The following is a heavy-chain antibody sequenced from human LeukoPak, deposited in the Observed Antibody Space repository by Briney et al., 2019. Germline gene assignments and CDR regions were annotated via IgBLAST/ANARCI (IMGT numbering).Heavy chain of an antibody. V-gene: IGHV3-30*03. CDR1: GFTFNNAW. Sequence: SGGSLRLSCAASGFTFNNAWMNWVRQAPGKGLEWVAIISNDGSRKYYAHSVEGRFTISRDNSKNTLYLQMDSLRAEDTAVYYCARDRAWNYFDYWGQGTLVTVSS. J-gene: IGHJ4*02. D-gene: IGHD3-3*01. CDR3: ARDRAWNYFDY. CDR2: ISNDGSRK.